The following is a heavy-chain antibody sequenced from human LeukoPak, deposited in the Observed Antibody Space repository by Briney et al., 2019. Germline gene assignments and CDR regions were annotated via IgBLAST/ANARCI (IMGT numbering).Heavy chain of an antibody. V-gene: IGHV1-2*02. CDR2: INPKSGGT. CDR3: AREEVDYGATFAH. Sequence: ASVKVSCKASGYTFTVYYIHWGRPAPGQGLEWMGWINPKSGGTDFAQKFQGRVTMTRDTSISTAYMELSRLRSDDTAVYYCAREEVDYGATFAHWGQGTLVTVSS. CDR1: GYTFTVYY. J-gene: IGHJ4*02. D-gene: IGHD4-17*01.